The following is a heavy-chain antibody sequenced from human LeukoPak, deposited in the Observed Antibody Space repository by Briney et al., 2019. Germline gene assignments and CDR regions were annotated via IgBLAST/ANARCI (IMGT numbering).Heavy chain of an antibody. CDR3: ARALGYCSGGSCYPSGS. CDR1: GYTFTSYD. V-gene: IGHV1-8*01. J-gene: IGHJ4*02. CDR2: MNPNSGNT. Sequence: ASVKVSCKASGYTFTSYDINWVRQATGQGLEWMGWMNPNSGNTGYAQKFQGRVTMTRNTSISTAYMELSSLRSEDTAVYYCARALGYCSGGSCYPSGSWGQGTLVTVSP. D-gene: IGHD2-15*01.